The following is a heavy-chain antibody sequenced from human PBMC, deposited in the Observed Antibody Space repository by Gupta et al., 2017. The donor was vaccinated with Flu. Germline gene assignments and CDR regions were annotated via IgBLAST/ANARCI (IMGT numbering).Heavy chain of an antibody. D-gene: IGHD2-21*01. V-gene: IGHV3-15*01. CDR1: GFTFSNAW. Sequence: EVQLVESGGGLVKPGGSLRLSCAASGFTFSNAWMSWVRQAPGKGLEWVGRIKSKTDGGTTDDAAPVKGRFTISRDDSKTTLYLKMNSLKTEDTAVYYCTAHDRAYYGPDYGGQGTLVTVSS. CDR2: IKSKTDGGTT. CDR3: TAHDRAYYGPDY. J-gene: IGHJ4*02.